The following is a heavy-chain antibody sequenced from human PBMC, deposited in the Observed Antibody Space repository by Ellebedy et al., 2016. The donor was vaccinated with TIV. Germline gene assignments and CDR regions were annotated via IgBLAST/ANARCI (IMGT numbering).Heavy chain of an antibody. V-gene: IGHV1-45*02. CDR3: ASAYDHYFDY. J-gene: IGHJ4*02. CDR1: GYTFTYRY. D-gene: IGHD3-3*01. Sequence: ASVKVSCKASGYTFTYRYLHWVRQAPGQALEWMGWITPFNGNTNYAQKFQDTVTITRDRSMSTAYMELSSLRSEDTAMYYCASAYDHYFDYWGQGTLVTVSA. CDR2: ITPFNGNT.